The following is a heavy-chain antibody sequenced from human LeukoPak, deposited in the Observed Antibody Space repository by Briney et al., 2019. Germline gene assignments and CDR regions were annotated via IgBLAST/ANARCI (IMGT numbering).Heavy chain of an antibody. D-gene: IGHD6-6*01. CDR2: IIPIFGTA. CDR1: GGTFSSYA. Sequence: GASVKVSCKASGGTFSSYAISWVRQAPGQGLEWMGGIIPIFGTANYAQKFQGRVTITADESTSTAYMELSSLRSEDTAVYYCARDSSGAAQNYYYMDVWGKGTTVTVSS. J-gene: IGHJ6*03. CDR3: ARDSSGAAQNYYYMDV. V-gene: IGHV1-69*13.